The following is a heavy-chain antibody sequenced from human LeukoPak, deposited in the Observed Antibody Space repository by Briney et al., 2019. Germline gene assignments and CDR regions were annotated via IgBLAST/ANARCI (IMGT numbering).Heavy chain of an antibody. CDR1: GFTFSSYS. J-gene: IGHJ3*02. CDR2: ISSSSSYI. CDR3: ARDGLLDAFDI. D-gene: IGHD1-26*01. Sequence: GGSLRLSCAASGFTFSSYSRNWVRQAPGKGLEWVSSISSSSSYIYYADSVKGRFTISRDNAKNSLYLQMNSLRAEDTAVYYCARDGLLDAFDIWGQGTMITVSS. V-gene: IGHV3-21*01.